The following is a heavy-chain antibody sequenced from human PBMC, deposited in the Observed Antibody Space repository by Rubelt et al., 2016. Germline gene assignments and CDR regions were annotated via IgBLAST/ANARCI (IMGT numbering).Heavy chain of an antibody. CDR1: GGPISSSSYY. Sequence: TLSLTCTVSGGPISSSSYYWGWIRQPPGKGLEWIGSIYYSGSTYYNPSLTSRVTISVNTSKNQFSLNLSSVTAADTAVYYCARDTAAVVPAAMYYFDYWGQGTLVTVSS. J-gene: IGHJ4*02. V-gene: IGHV4-39*07. CDR3: ARDTAAVVPAAMYYFDY. D-gene: IGHD2-2*01. CDR2: IYYSGST.